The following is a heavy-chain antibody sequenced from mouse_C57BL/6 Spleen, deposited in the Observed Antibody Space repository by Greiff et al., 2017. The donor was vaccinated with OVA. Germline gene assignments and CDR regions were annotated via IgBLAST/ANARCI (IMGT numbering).Heavy chain of an antibody. D-gene: IGHD1-1*01. CDR3: ARGGGSSYWGYFDV. V-gene: IGHV5-17*01. Sequence: EVMLVESGGGLVKPGGSLKLSCAASGFTFSDYGMHWVRQAPEKGLEWVAYISSGSSTIYYADTVKGRFTISRDNAKNTLFLQMTSLRSEDTAMYYCARGGGSSYWGYFDVWGTGTTVTVSS. CDR2: ISSGSSTI. CDR1: GFTFSDYG. J-gene: IGHJ1*03.